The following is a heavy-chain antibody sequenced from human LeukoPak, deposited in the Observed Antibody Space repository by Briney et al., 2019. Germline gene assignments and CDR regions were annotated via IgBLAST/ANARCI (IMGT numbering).Heavy chain of an antibody. J-gene: IGHJ4*02. D-gene: IGHD2-15*01. V-gene: IGHV4-34*01. CDR2: VNHSGST. Sequence: SETLSLTCAVYGGSFSGYYWSWIRQPPGKGLEWIGEVNHSGSTNYNPSLKSRVTISVDTSKNQFSLKLSSVTAADTAVYYCAGGHCSGGSCHPLDYWGQGTLVTVSS. CDR3: AGGHCSGGSCHPLDY. CDR1: GGSFSGYY.